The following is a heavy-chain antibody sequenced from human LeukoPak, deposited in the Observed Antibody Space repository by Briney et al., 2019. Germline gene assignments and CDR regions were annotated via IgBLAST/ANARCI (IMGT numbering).Heavy chain of an antibody. J-gene: IGHJ5*02. CDR1: GFTFSDYY. Sequence: PGGSLRLSCAASGFTFSDYYMSWIRQAPGKGLEWVSYISSSSSYTNYADSVKGRFTISRDNAKNSLYLQMNSLRAEDTAVYYCARDLVMRTITMVRGVIIGFDPWGQGTLVTVSS. V-gene: IGHV3-11*05. CDR3: ARDLVMRTITMVRGVIIGFDP. CDR2: ISSSSSYT. D-gene: IGHD3-10*01.